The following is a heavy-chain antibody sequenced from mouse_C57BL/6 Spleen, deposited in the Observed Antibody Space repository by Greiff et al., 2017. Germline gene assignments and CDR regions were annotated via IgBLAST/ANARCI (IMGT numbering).Heavy chain of an antibody. CDR2: IDPETGGT. D-gene: IGHD1-1*01. V-gene: IGHV1-15*01. CDR3: TRRGAYYYGSSYGYFDV. Sequence: QLQQSGAELVRPGASVTLSCKASGYTFTDYEMHWVKQTPVHGLEWIGAIDPETGGTAYNQKFKGMAILTADKSSSTAYMELRSLTSEDSAVYYCTRRGAYYYGSSYGYFDVWGTGTTVTVSS. J-gene: IGHJ1*03. CDR1: GYTFTDYE.